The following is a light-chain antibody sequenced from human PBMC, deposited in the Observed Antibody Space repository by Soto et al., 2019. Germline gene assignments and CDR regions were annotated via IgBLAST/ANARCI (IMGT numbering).Light chain of an antibody. CDR2: DTS. J-gene: IGLJ3*02. V-gene: IGLV7-46*01. Sequence: QAVVTQEPSLTVSPGGTVTLTCGSSSGTVTSGHYPYWFQQKPGQAPRTLIYDTSDKHSWTPARFSGSLIGGKAALTLSRAQPEDEAEYYCLLSYSAVRVFGGGTKVTVL. CDR3: LLSYSAVRV. CDR1: SGTVTSGHY.